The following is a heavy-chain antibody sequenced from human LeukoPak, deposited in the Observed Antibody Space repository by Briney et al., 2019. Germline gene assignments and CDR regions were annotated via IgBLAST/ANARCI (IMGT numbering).Heavy chain of an antibody. V-gene: IGHV4-38-2*02. CDR2: IYHSGST. CDR3: ARRRVGATVDY. J-gene: IGHJ4*02. D-gene: IGHD1-26*01. Sequence: SETLSLTCTVSGYSISSGYYWGWIRQPPGKGLEWIGSIYHSGSTYYNPSLKSQVTISVDTSKNQFSLKVSSVTAADTAVYYCARRRVGATVDYWGQGTLVTVSS. CDR1: GYSISSGYY.